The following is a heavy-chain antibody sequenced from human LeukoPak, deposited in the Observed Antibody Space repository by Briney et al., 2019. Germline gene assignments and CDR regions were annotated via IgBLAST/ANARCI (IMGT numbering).Heavy chain of an antibody. Sequence: SETLSLTCTVSGGSTSSYYWSWIRQPPGKGLEWIGSLYYSGSTNSNPSLKSRVTISVDTSKNQFSLKLTSVTAADTAVYYCARQWELRGWFDPWGQGTLVTVSS. CDR1: GGSTSSYY. V-gene: IGHV4-59*08. CDR2: LYYSGST. CDR3: ARQWELRGWFDP. J-gene: IGHJ5*02. D-gene: IGHD1-26*01.